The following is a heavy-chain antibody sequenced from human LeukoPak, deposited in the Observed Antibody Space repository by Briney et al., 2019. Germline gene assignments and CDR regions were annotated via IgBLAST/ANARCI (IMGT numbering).Heavy chain of an antibody. CDR3: ARHGFGVRGNWFDP. V-gene: IGHV4-34*01. CDR1: GESFSDCY. CDR2: INYSGST. D-gene: IGHD3-10*01. Sequence: PSETLSLTCVVYGESFSDCYWTWVRQPPGKGLEWIAEINYSGSTNYNPSLKSRVTMSVDTSKNQFSLKLTSVTAADTAVYYCARHGFGVRGNWFDPWGQGTLVTVSS. J-gene: IGHJ5*02.